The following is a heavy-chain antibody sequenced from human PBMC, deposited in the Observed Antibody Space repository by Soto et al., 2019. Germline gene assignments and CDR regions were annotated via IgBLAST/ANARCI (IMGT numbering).Heavy chain of an antibody. J-gene: IGHJ4*02. CDR2: IRSKAYGGTT. V-gene: IGHV3-49*03. CDR3: TSSLGYCSSTSCFPRIDY. D-gene: IGHD2-2*01. CDR1: GFTFGDYA. Sequence: PGGSLRLSCTASGFTFGDYAMSWFRQAPGKGLEWVGFIRSKAYGGTTEYAASVKGRFTISRDDSKSIAYLQMNSLKTEDTAVYYCTSSLGYCSSTSCFPRIDYWGQGTLVTVSS.